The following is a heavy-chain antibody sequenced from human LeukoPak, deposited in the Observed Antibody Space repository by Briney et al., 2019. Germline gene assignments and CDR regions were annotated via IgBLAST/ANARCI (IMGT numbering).Heavy chain of an antibody. J-gene: IGHJ4*02. CDR3: ARSGGSYLPLDY. CDR2: IRKKANSYTT. D-gene: IGHD1-26*01. CDR1: GGSISSYY. Sequence: PSETLSLTCTVSGGSISSYYWSWIRQTAGKGLEWVGRIRKKANSYTTEYAASVKGRFTISRDDSKNSLYLQINSLKTEDTAVYYCARSGGSYLPLDYWGQGTLVTVSS. V-gene: IGHV3-72*01.